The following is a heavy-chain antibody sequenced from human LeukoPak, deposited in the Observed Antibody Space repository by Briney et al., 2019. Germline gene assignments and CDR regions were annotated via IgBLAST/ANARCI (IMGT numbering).Heavy chain of an antibody. D-gene: IGHD2-15*01. CDR2: ISYDGSNE. J-gene: IGHJ4*02. CDR1: GFTFSDYA. V-gene: IGHV3-30*03. Sequence: GGSLRLSCAASGFTFSDYAIHWVRQAPGKGLEWVAIISYDGSNEYYGDSVKGRFTISRDNSKNTLYLQMNSLRAEDMAIYYCARAGGHCSGGTCYANFWGQGTLVTVSS. CDR3: ARAGGHCSGGTCYANF.